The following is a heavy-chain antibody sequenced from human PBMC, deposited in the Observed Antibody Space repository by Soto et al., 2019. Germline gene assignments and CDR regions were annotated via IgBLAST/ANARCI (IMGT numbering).Heavy chain of an antibody. CDR3: ARDRNWVDP. J-gene: IGHJ5*02. V-gene: IGHV1-18*01. CDR2: MSTSNGNT. CDR1: GYTFTIYD. Sequence: QVQLVQSGAEVKKPGASVKVSCKASGYTFTIYDISWVRQAPGQGLEWMGWMSTSNGNTNYAQKLQGRVTMTTDTSTSTANMELRSLRPDDTAVYFCARDRNWVDPWGQGTLVTVS.